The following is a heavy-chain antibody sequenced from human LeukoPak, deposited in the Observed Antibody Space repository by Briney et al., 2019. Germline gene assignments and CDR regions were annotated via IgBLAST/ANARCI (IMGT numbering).Heavy chain of an antibody. CDR1: GFTFSSYS. CDR2: ISSSSSYI. CDR3: ARGGYYDSSGYYYWVY. Sequence: PGGSLRLSCAASGFTFSSYSMNWVRQAPGKGLEWVSSISSSSSYIYYADSVKGRFTISRDNAKNSLYLQMNSLRAEDTAVYYCARGGYYDSSGYYYWVYWGQGTLVTVSS. D-gene: IGHD3-22*01. V-gene: IGHV3-21*01. J-gene: IGHJ4*02.